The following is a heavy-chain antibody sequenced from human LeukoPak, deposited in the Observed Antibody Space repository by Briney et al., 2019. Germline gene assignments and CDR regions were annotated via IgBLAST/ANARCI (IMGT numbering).Heavy chain of an antibody. J-gene: IGHJ6*03. CDR1: GFTLSSYN. CDR3: ARDAYYYDSSEPYIYYSYYYYMDV. CDR2: ISSRSAFI. V-gene: IGHV3-48*01. D-gene: IGHD3-22*01. Sequence: PGGSLRLSCEASGFTLSSYNMNWVRQAPGKGLEWVSYISSRSAFIYYADSVKGRFTISRDNANNSLYLQMNSLRPEDTAVYYCARDAYYYDSSEPYIYYSYYYYMDVWGKGTPVTVSS.